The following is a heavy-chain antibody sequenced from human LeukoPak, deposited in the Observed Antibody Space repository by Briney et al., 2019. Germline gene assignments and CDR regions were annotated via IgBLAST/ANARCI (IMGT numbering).Heavy chain of an antibody. J-gene: IGHJ4*02. CDR2: VYYTGAS. Sequence: SETLSLTCAVYGEPFNGYYWNWIRQSPGKGLEWIGSVYYTGASYYNPSLKSRVTISIDTSKNHFSLNLTSVTAADTAVYYCARGAPPQNWGQGALVTVSS. CDR1: GEPFNGYY. V-gene: IGHV4-34*01. CDR3: ARGAPPQN.